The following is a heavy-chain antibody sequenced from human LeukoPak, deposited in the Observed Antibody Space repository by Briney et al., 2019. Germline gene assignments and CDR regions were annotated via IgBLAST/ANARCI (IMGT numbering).Heavy chain of an antibody. CDR2: ISGSGGSI. Sequence: PGGSLRLSCAASGFTFSSYAMSWVRQAPGKGLEWVSGISGSGGSIYYADSVKGRFTISRDNSKNTLSLQMNSLRAEDTAVYYCAKDQNDYVWGSYRGGYWGQGTLVSVSS. V-gene: IGHV3-23*01. CDR3: AKDQNDYVWGSYRGGY. CDR1: GFTFSSYA. D-gene: IGHD3-16*02. J-gene: IGHJ4*02.